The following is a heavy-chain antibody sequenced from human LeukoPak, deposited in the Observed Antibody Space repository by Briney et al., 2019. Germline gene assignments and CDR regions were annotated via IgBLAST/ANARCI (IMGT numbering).Heavy chain of an antibody. D-gene: IGHD5-18*01. V-gene: IGHV1-69*13. CDR3: AGLYVDTAMVSLDY. CDR1: GGTFSSYA. CDR2: IIPIFGTA. J-gene: IGHJ4*02. Sequence: ASVKVSCKASGGTFSSYAISWVRQAPGQGLEWMGGIIPIFGTANYAQKFQGRATVTADESTSTAYMELSSLRSEDTAVYYCAGLYVDTAMVSLDYWGQGTLVTVSS.